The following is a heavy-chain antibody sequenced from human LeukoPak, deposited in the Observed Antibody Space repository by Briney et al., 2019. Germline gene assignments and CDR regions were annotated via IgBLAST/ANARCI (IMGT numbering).Heavy chain of an antibody. CDR3: AKDRYYYDSSGYYYYYYYGMDV. CDR2: ISSSGGST. D-gene: IGHD3-22*01. J-gene: IGHJ6*02. Sequence: GGSLRLSCAASGFSFSNYAMSWVRRAPGKGLEWVSGISSSGGSTYYADSVKGRLTISRDNSKNTLYLQMNSLRAEDTAVYYCAKDRYYYDSSGYYYYYYYGMDVWGQGTTVTVSS. CDR1: GFSFSNYA. V-gene: IGHV3-23*01.